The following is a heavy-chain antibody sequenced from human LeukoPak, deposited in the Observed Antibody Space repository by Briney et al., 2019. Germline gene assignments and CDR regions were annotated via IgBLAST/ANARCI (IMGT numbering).Heavy chain of an antibody. CDR1: GFTFDDYT. J-gene: IGHJ4*02. D-gene: IGHD3-10*01. V-gene: IGHV3-30*18. Sequence: GGSLRLSCAASGFTFDDYTMHWVRQAPGKGLEWVAVISYDGSNKYYADSVKGRFTISRDNSKNTLYLQMNSLRAEDTAVYYCAKIGRRYGSGNPGEIDYWGQGTLVTVSS. CDR3: AKIGRRYGSGNPGEIDY. CDR2: ISYDGSNK.